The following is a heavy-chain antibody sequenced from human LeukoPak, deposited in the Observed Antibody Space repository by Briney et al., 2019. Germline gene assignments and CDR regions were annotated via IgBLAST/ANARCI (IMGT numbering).Heavy chain of an antibody. J-gene: IGHJ6*03. V-gene: IGHV4-61*08. D-gene: IGHD2-15*01. CDR1: GGSISSGGYY. CDR2: IYYSGST. Sequence: SETLSLTCTVSGGSISSGGYYWSWIRQHPGKGLEWIGYIYYSGSTNYNPSPKSRVTISVDTSKSQFSLKLSSVTAADTAVYYCARLVVAARDYYYYYMDVWGKGTTVTVSS. CDR3: ARLVVAARDYYYYYMDV.